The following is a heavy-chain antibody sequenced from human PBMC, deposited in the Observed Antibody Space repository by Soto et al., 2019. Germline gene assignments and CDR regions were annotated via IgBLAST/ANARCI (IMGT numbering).Heavy chain of an antibody. Sequence: QVQLVQSGAEVKKPGSSVKVSCKASGGTFSSYAISWVRQAPGQGLEWMGGIIPIFGTANYAQKFQGRVTITADESTSTAYMELSSLRSADTAVYYCARADYYDSSGYYYDAFDIWGQGTMVTVSS. V-gene: IGHV1-69*01. CDR3: ARADYYDSSGYYYDAFDI. CDR1: GGTFSSYA. D-gene: IGHD3-22*01. J-gene: IGHJ3*02. CDR2: IIPIFGTA.